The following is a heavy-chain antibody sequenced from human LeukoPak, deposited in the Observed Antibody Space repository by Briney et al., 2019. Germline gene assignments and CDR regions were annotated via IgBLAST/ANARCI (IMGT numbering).Heavy chain of an antibody. CDR1: GGSFSGNY. D-gene: IGHD3-3*01. CDR3: AAVYYDFWSEGFDI. Sequence: SETLSLTCAVYGGSFSGNYWSWIRQPPGKGLEWIGEINHSGSTNYNPSLKSRVTISVDTSKNQFSLKLSSVTAADTAVYYCAAVYYDFWSEGFDIWGQGTMVTVSS. V-gene: IGHV4-34*01. J-gene: IGHJ3*02. CDR2: INHSGST.